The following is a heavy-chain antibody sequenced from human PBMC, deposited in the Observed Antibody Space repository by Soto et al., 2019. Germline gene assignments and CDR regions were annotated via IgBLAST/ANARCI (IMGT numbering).Heavy chain of an antibody. Sequence: PGGSLRLSCVPSGLSFSTHSMNWVRQAPGKGLEWVSSISSSSTYIYYADSVKGRFTISRDNAKNSLYLQMNSLRADDTAVYYCARNRNPSSKTHGMDVWGQGTTVTVSS. CDR3: ARNRNPSSKTHGMDV. J-gene: IGHJ6*02. CDR2: ISSSSTYI. CDR1: GLSFSTHS. V-gene: IGHV3-21*01.